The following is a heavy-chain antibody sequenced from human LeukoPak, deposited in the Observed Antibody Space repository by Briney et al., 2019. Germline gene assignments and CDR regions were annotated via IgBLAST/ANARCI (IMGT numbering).Heavy chain of an antibody. J-gene: IGHJ3*02. Sequence: PSETLSLTCTVSDDSISGYYWSWIRQPAGKGLEWIGRIYTSGSTNYSPSLKSRVTMSLDTSKNQFSLKLSSVTAADTAVYYCARGGVISAFDIWGQGTMVTVSS. CDR1: DDSISGYY. CDR3: ARGGVISAFDI. D-gene: IGHD3-16*02. CDR2: IYTSGST. V-gene: IGHV4-4*07.